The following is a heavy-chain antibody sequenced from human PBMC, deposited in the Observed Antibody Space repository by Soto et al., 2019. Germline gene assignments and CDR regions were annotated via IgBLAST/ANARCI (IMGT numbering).Heavy chain of an antibody. J-gene: IGHJ5*02. V-gene: IGHV1-18*01. CDR3: ARDQGQQWLVHLSPALDP. CDR1: GYTFTSYG. D-gene: IGHD6-19*01. CDR2: ISAYNGNT. Sequence: GASVKVSCKASGYTFTSYGISWVRQAPGQGLEWMGWISAYNGNTNYAQKLQGRVTMTTDTSTSTAYMELRSLRSDDTAVYYCARDQGQQWLVHLSPALDPWGQGTLVTVSS.